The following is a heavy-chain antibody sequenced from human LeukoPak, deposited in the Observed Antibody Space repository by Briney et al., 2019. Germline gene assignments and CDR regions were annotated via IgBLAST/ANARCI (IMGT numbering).Heavy chain of an antibody. CDR1: GFTFSNYA. CDR3: ARGRGRAAAGTLYFDY. Sequence: GGSLRLSCAASGFTFSNYAMSWVRQAPGKGLEWVAVIWYDGSNKYYADSVKGRFTISRDNSKNTLYLQMNSLRAEDTAVYYCARGRGRAAAGTLYFDYWGQGTLVTVSS. V-gene: IGHV3-33*08. CDR2: IWYDGSNK. D-gene: IGHD6-13*01. J-gene: IGHJ4*02.